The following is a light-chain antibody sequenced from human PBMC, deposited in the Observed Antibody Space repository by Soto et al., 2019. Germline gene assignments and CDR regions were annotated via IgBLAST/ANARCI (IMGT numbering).Light chain of an antibody. CDR3: QQYKSWPLT. CDR1: QSVSSN. V-gene: IGKV3-15*01. J-gene: IGKJ4*01. Sequence: EIVMTQSPATLSVSPGERATLSCRASQSVSSNLAWYQQKPGQAPRLLMYVASTRATGIPARFSGSGSGTEFSLTISSPQSEDFAVYYCQQYKSWPLTFGGGTKVDIK. CDR2: VAS.